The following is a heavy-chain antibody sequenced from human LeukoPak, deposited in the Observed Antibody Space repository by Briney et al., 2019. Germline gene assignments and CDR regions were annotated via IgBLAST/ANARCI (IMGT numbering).Heavy chain of an antibody. V-gene: IGHV1-24*01. J-gene: IGHJ6*03. D-gene: IGHD6-6*01. CDR2: FHPEDGET. CDR1: GYTPTELS. Sequence: ASVKVSCKVSGYTPTELSMHWVRQAPGKGLEWMGGFHPEDGETIYAQKFQGRVTMTRDMSTSTVYMELSSLRSEDTAVYYCARDLGSSPFYYYYYMDVWGKGTTVTVSS. CDR3: ARDLGSSPFYYYYYMDV.